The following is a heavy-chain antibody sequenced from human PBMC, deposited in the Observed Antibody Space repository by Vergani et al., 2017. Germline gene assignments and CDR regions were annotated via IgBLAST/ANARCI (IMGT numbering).Heavy chain of an antibody. CDR1: GFTFSNAW. V-gene: IGHV3-15*01. Sequence: EVQLGESGGGLVKPGGSLRLSCAASGFTFSNAWMSGVRQAPGKVLEWVGRIKSKTDGGTTDYAAPVKGRFTISRDDSKNTLYLQMNSLKTEDTAVYYCTTDLVMLLPGEYGSGSYFDYWGQGTLVTVSS. J-gene: IGHJ4*02. CDR3: TTDLVMLLPGEYGSGSYFDY. D-gene: IGHD3-10*01. CDR2: IKSKTDGGTT.